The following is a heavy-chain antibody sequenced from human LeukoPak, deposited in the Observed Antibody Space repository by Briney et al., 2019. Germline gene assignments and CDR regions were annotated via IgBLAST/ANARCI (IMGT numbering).Heavy chain of an antibody. CDR3: SKDFTVTTVGYFHY. CDR2: IRSGGNT. J-gene: IGHJ1*01. V-gene: IGHV3-53*01. CDR1: GFTVSSNY. Sequence: GGSLRLSCAASGFTVSSNYMNWVRQAPGKGLEWVSSIRSGGNTYYADSVKGRFTISRDNSKNTLFLQLNSLRAEDTAVYFCSKDFTVTTVGYFHYWGQGTLVTVSS. D-gene: IGHD4-17*01.